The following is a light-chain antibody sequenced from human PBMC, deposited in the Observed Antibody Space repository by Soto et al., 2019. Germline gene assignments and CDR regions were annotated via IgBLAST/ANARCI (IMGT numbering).Light chain of an antibody. CDR2: KAS. Sequence: DIQMTQSPSTLSASVGDRVTITCRASQSISSWSAWYQQKPGKAPKLMIYKASSLDSGVPSRFSGSGSGTDFTLTISSLQPDDFAIYYCQQYNSYSLTFGQGTKLEIK. CDR3: QQYNSYSLT. V-gene: IGKV1-5*03. J-gene: IGKJ2*01. CDR1: QSISSW.